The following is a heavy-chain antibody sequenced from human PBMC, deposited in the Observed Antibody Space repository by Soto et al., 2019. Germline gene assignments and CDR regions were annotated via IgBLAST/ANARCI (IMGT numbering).Heavy chain of an antibody. D-gene: IGHD3-22*01. CDR2: ISSSSSYI. J-gene: IGHJ4*02. V-gene: IGHV3-21*01. Sequence: GGSLRLSCAASGFTFSSYSMNWVRQAPGKGLEWVSSISSSSSYIYYADSVKGRFTISRDNAKNSLYLQMNSLRAEDTAVYYCARDPVHYDSSGHFDYWGQGTLVTVSS. CDR3: ARDPVHYDSSGHFDY. CDR1: GFTFSSYS.